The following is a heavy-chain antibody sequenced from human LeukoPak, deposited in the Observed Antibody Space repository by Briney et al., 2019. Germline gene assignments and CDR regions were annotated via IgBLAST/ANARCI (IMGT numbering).Heavy chain of an antibody. CDR2: IYTSGST. CDR3: ARVITDYYDSSGYSDYFDY. J-gene: IGHJ4*02. V-gene: IGHV4-61*02. D-gene: IGHD3-22*01. CDR1: GGSISGGSYY. Sequence: NSSETLSLTCTVSGGSISGGSYYWSWIRQPAGKGLEWIGRIYTSGSTNYNPSLKSRVTISVDTSKNQFSLKLSSVTAADTAVYYCARVITDYYDSSGYSDYFDYWGQGTLVTVSS.